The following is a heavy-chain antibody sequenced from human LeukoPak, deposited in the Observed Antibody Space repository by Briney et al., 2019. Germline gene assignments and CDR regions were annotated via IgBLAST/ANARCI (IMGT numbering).Heavy chain of an antibody. J-gene: IGHJ3*02. D-gene: IGHD6-13*01. Sequence: GASVKVSCKASGGTFSSDAISWVRQAPGQGLEWMGGIIPIFGTANYAQKFQGRVTITTDESTSTAYMELSSLRSEDTAVYYCLYSSSWFSSVFDIWGQGTMVTVSS. CDR3: LYSSSWFSSVFDI. V-gene: IGHV1-69*05. CDR2: IIPIFGTA. CDR1: GGTFSSDA.